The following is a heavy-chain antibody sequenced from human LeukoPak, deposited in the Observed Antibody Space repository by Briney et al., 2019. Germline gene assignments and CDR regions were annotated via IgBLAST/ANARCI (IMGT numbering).Heavy chain of an antibody. CDR3: ARDFGWFDP. CDR1: GGSISSGGYS. D-gene: IGHD3-3*01. Sequence: TLSLTCAVSGGSISSGGYSWSWIRQPPGKGLEWIGYIYHSGSTYYNPSLKSRVTISVDRSKNQFSLKLSSVTAADTAVYYCARDFGWFDPWGQGTLVTVSS. J-gene: IGHJ5*02. CDR2: IYHSGST. V-gene: IGHV4-30-2*01.